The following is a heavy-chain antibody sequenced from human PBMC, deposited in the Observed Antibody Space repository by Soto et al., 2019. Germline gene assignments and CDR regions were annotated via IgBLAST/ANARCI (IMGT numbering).Heavy chain of an antibody. Sequence: SVKVSCKASGGTFSSYAISWVRQAPGQGLEWMGGIIPIFGTANYAQKFQGRVTITADESTSTAYMELSSLRSEDTAVYYCARDPYSSSWFSRFDPWGQGTLVTVSS. J-gene: IGHJ5*02. CDR3: ARDPYSSSWFSRFDP. CDR2: IIPIFGTA. CDR1: GGTFSSYA. D-gene: IGHD6-13*01. V-gene: IGHV1-69*13.